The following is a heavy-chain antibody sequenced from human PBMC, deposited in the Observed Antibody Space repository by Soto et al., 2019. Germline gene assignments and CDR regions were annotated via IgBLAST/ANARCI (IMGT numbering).Heavy chain of an antibody. CDR2: VTQDGGS. CDR1: GFTLSAYT. V-gene: IGHV3-23*01. Sequence: EVQLLESGGGLVQPGGSLRLSCAASGFTLSAYTMSWVRQAPGKGLEWVSGVTQDGGSLYADSVRGRFTISRDNSKNTVYLQMNSMRTDDTAMYYCAKDRQPDGFWPFDHWGQGTVIIVSS. D-gene: IGHD3-3*01. CDR3: AKDRQPDGFWPFDH. J-gene: IGHJ4*01.